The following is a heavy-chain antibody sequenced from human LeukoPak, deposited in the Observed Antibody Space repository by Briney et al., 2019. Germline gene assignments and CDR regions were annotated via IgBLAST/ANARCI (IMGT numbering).Heavy chain of an antibody. CDR3: ARDGTAAGLYFDL. CDR1: GFIFTDYW. CDR2: IRQDGSEK. V-gene: IGHV3-7*01. Sequence: PGGSLRLSWAVCGFIFTDYWKNWGRQAPGKGLEWVASIRQDGSEKTYVDSVKGRFTIFRDNTKNSLSLQVNSLRVEDTAVYYCARDGTAAGLYFDLWGQGTLVTVSS. D-gene: IGHD6-13*01. J-gene: IGHJ4*01.